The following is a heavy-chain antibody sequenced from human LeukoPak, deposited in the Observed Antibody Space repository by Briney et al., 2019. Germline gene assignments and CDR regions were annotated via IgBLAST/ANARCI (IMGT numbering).Heavy chain of an antibody. V-gene: IGHV1-18*01. CDR3: ARDVGYDSSGDDAFDT. CDR1: GYTFTSYG. CDR2: ISAYNGNT. J-gene: IGHJ3*02. D-gene: IGHD3-22*01. Sequence: ASVKVSCKASGYTFTSYGISWVRQAPGQGLEWMGWISAYNGNTNYAQKLQGRVTMTTDTSTSTAYMELRSLRSDDTAVYYCARDVGYDSSGDDAFDTWGQGTMVTVSS.